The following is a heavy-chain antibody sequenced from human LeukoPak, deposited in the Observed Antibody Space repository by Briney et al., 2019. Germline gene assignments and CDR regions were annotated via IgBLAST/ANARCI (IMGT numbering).Heavy chain of an antibody. CDR3: VYYCGGDCYSGGY. D-gene: IGHD2-21*01. J-gene: IGHJ4*02. V-gene: IGHV3-23*01. Sequence: GGSLRLSCAASGFTFSSYAMSWVRQAPGKGLEWVSAIAASGDNTYHADSVKGRFTISRDNSKNTLYLQMNSLRAEDTALYYCVYYCGGDCYSGGYWGQGTLVTVSS. CDR2: IAASGDNT. CDR1: GFTFSSYA.